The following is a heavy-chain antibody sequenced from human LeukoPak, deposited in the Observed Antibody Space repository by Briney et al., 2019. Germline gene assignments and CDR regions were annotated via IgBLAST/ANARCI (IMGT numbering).Heavy chain of an antibody. J-gene: IGHJ4*02. D-gene: IGHD5-12*01. Sequence: GGSLRLLCAASGFTFSSYAMSWVRQAPGKGLEWVSDISGSGGSTYYADSVKGRFTISRDNSKNTLYLQMNSLRAEDTAVYYCAKGGEVATIRGYYFDYWCQGTLVTVSS. CDR3: AKGGEVATIRGYYFDY. CDR2: ISGSGGST. V-gene: IGHV3-23*01. CDR1: GFTFSSYA.